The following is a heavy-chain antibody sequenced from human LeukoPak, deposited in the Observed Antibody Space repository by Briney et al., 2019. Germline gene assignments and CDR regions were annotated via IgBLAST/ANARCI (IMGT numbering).Heavy chain of an antibody. V-gene: IGHV3-30*18. D-gene: IGHD2-2*01. J-gene: IGHJ4*02. CDR2: ISYDGSNK. CDR3: AKESGYCSSTSCYAHLFDY. Sequence: GGSLRLSCAASGFTFSSYGMHWVRLAPGKGLEWVAVISYDGSNKYYADSVKGRFTISRDNSKNTLYLQMNSLRAEDTAVYYCAKESGYCSSTSCYAHLFDYWGQGTLVTVSS. CDR1: GFTFSSYG.